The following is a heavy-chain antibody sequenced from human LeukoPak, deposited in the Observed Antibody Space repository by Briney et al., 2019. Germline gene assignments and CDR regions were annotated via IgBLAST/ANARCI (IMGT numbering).Heavy chain of an antibody. D-gene: IGHD3-22*01. CDR3: ARDGRRDYYYDSSGNFDY. CDR1: GGSISSYY. V-gene: IGHV4-59*01. J-gene: IGHJ4*02. Sequence: PSETLSLTCTVSGGSISSYYWSWIRQPPGKGLEWIGYIYYSGSTNYNPSLKSRVTISVDTSKNQFSLKLSSVTAADTAVYYCARDGRRDYYYDSSGNFDYWGQGTLVTVSS. CDR2: IYYSGST.